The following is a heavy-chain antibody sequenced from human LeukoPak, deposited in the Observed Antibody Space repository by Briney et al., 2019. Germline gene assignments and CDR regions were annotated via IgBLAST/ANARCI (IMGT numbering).Heavy chain of an antibody. CDR1: GFSFSTYA. CDR3: AKRATMGSQPAAFDI. D-gene: IGHD4/OR15-4a*01. Sequence: GGSLRLSCAASGFSFSTYAMIWVRQAPGKGLEWVSIISISGGSAYNEDSVKGRFTISRDNSKNTLYLQMNSLGAEDTALYYCAKRATMGSQPAAFDIWGQGTMVTVSS. J-gene: IGHJ3*02. V-gene: IGHV3-23*01. CDR2: ISISGGSA.